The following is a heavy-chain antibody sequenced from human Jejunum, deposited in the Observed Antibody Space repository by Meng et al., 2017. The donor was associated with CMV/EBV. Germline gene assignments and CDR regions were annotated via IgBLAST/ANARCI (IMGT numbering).Heavy chain of an antibody. D-gene: IGHD1-26*01. V-gene: IGHV4-4*07. J-gene: IGHJ4*02. Sequence: QGQLRESGPGLPKPSQTLSLTCTVSDGSINNYYWSWIRQSAGKGLEWIGRFYSSDTYNYHPSLNSRVTMSLDTSKNQFSLNLRSVTAADTAIYYCARGPGASTREGFDYWGLGTLVTVSS. CDR1: DGSINNYY. CDR2: FYSSDTY. CDR3: ARGPGASTREGFDY.